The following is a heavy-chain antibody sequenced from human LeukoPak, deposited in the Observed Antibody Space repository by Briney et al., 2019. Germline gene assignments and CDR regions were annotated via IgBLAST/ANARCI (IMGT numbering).Heavy chain of an antibody. J-gene: IGHJ4*02. D-gene: IGHD3-22*01. CDR1: GGTFTSYA. Sequence: SSVKVSCKASGGTFTSYAISWVRQAPGQGLEWMGGIIPIFGTANYAQKFQGRVTITTDESTSTAYMELSSLRSEDTAVYYCARDLFLGDSSGYDATPFDYWGQGTLVTVSS. CDR2: IIPIFGTA. V-gene: IGHV1-69*05. CDR3: ARDLFLGDSSGYDATPFDY.